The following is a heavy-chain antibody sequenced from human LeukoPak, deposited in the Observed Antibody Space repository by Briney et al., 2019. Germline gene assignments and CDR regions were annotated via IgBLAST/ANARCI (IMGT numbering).Heavy chain of an antibody. CDR2: IYYSGST. V-gene: IGHV4-31*03. Sequence: PSETLSLTCTVSGGSISSGGYYWSWIRQHPGKGLEWIGYIYYSGSTYYNPSLKSRVTISVDTSKNQFSLKLSSVTAADTAVYYCARDLVYSSGWYSCQDYWGQGTLVTVSS. CDR3: ARDLVYSSGWYSCQDY. J-gene: IGHJ4*02. CDR1: GGSISSGGYY. D-gene: IGHD6-19*01.